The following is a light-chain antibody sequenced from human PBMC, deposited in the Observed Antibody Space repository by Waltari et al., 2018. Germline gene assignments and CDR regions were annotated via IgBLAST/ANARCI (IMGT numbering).Light chain of an antibody. Sequence: QSVLTQPPSMSGAPGQRVTISCTGSSSNIGAHYDVHWYQQLPETSPKLLLYANNNRPSGVPDRFSASKSGTSAFLAIAGLQPEDEADYYCQSFDASLGYVFGTGTRVTVL. CDR3: QSFDASLGYV. CDR2: ANN. CDR1: SSNIGAHYD. J-gene: IGLJ1*01. V-gene: IGLV1-40*01.